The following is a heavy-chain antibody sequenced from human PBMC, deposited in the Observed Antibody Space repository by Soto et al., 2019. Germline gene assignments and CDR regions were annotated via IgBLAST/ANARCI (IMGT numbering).Heavy chain of an antibody. V-gene: IGHV4-39*01. J-gene: IGHJ5*02. CDR3: ARGGTGSNVRSCNWFDP. CDR2: IYYSGST. CDR1: GGSISSSSYY. D-gene: IGHD3-16*01. Sequence: PSETLSLTCTVPGGSISSSSYYWGWIRQPPGKGLEWIGSIYYSGSTYYNPSLKSRVTISVDTSKNQFSMKLSSVTAADTAVYYCARGGTGSNVRSCNWFDPRGQGTLVLVSS.